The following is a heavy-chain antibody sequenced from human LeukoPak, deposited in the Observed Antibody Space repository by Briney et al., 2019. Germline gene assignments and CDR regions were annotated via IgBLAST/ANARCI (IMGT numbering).Heavy chain of an antibody. CDR3: AIYTSSPNWFDP. J-gene: IGHJ5*02. CDR2: IYHSGST. CDR1: GGSISSGGYY. V-gene: IGHV4-30-2*01. Sequence: KSSETLSLTCTVSGGSISSGGYYWSCILQPPGKGLEWIGYIYHSGSTYYNPSLKSRVTISVDRSKNQFSLKLSSVTAADTAVYYCAIYTSSPNWFDPWGQGTLVTVSS. D-gene: IGHD2-2*01.